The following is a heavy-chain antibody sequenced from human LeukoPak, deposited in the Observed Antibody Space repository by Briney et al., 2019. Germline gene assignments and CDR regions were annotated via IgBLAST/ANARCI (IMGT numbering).Heavy chain of an antibody. CDR2: IYYYGNT. Sequence: SETLSLTCSVSGGSIGSSSFYWGWLRQPPGKGLEWIGHIYYYGNTYYNPSLKSQVTISVDTSKDQFSLKLSSVTAADSAVYYCARPGATTKFYFDLWGQGTLVTVSS. D-gene: IGHD1-26*01. CDR3: ARPGATTKFYFDL. J-gene: IGHJ4*02. CDR1: GGSIGSSSFY. V-gene: IGHV4-39*01.